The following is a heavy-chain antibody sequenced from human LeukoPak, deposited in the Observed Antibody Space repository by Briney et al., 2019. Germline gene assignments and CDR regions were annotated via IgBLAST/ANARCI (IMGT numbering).Heavy chain of an antibody. CDR3: ARGIYYYGSAYRNNWFDP. CDR1: GYSFTSYW. CDR2: IYPGDSDT. V-gene: IGHV5-51*07. J-gene: IGHJ5*02. D-gene: IGHD3-10*01. Sequence: GESLKISCKGSGYSFTSYWIGWVHQMPGKGLEWMGIIYPGDSDTRYSPSFQGQVTISADKSISTAYLQWSSLKASDTAMYYCARGIYYYGSAYRNNWFDPWGQGTLVTVSS.